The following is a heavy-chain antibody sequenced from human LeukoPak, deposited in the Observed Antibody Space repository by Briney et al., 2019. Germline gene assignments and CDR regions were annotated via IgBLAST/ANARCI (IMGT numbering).Heavy chain of an antibody. CDR3: SKEMYSVGLL. V-gene: IGHV3-23*01. CDR2: ISGSGATT. CDR1: GFTFSSYA. Sequence: GGSLRLSCAASGFTFSSYAMNWVRQAPGKGLEWVSTISGSGATTSYADSVRGRFIISRDNSKNTMSLQMNSLRAEDTAVYYCSKEMYSVGLLWGQGTLVTVSS. J-gene: IGHJ4*02. D-gene: IGHD2-15*01.